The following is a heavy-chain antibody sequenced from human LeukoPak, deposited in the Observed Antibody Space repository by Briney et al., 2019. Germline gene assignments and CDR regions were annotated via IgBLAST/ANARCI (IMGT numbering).Heavy chain of an antibody. Sequence: AASVKVSCKASGGTFSSCAISWVRQAPGQGLEWMGGIIPIFGTANYAQKFQGRVTITTDESTSTAYMELSSLRSEDTAVYYCARSKTGEAAGTYYYYMDVWGKGTTVTVSS. CDR1: GGTFSSCA. J-gene: IGHJ6*03. CDR2: IIPIFGTA. V-gene: IGHV1-69*05. CDR3: ARSKTGEAAGTYYYYMDV. D-gene: IGHD6-13*01.